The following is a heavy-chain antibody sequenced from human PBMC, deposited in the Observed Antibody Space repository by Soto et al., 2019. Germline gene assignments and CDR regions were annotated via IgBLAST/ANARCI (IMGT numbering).Heavy chain of an antibody. Sequence: GGSLRLSCAASGFTFSSYALTWVRQAPGKGLEWISGISGSGGSTYYADSVKYRFTITRDNSVHTLYLQMDSLSAEDTAIYYCAKDHGGVLSHFHSWGQGTLVTVSS. D-gene: IGHD3-10*01. J-gene: IGHJ4*02. CDR2: ISGSGGST. CDR3: AKDHGGVLSHFHS. V-gene: IGHV3-23*01. CDR1: GFTFSSYA.